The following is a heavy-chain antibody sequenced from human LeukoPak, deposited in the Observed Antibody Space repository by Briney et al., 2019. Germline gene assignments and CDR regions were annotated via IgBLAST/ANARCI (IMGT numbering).Heavy chain of an antibody. CDR1: GFTLSNYW. CDR3: TRRRDREAFDL. D-gene: IGHD1-14*01. CDR2: IDNDGSST. V-gene: IGHV3-74*01. J-gene: IGHJ3*01. Sequence: GGSLRLSCEASGFTLSNYWMYWVRQAPGKGLVWVSRIDNDGSSTIYADSVRGRFTISRDNAKNTLYLQMNSLRADDTAVYYCTRRRDREAFDLWGQGTRVTVSS.